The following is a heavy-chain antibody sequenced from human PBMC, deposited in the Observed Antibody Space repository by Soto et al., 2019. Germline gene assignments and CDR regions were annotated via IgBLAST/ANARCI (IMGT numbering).Heavy chain of an antibody. CDR1: GFTFNNYA. CDR3: ARGITMVRGLIIDYFDY. CDR2: ISYDGSNK. Sequence: QVQLVESGGGVVQPGRSLRLSCAASGFTFNNYAMHWVRQAPGKGLEWVAVISYDGSNKYYADSVKGRFTISRDNSKNTLYLQMNSLRAEDTAVYYCARGITMVRGLIIDYFDYWGQGTLVTVSS. D-gene: IGHD3-10*01. V-gene: IGHV3-30-3*01. J-gene: IGHJ4*02.